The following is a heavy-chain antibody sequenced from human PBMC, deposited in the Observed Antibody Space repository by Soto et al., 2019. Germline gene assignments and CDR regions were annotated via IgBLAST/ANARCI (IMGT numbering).Heavy chain of an antibody. CDR3: ARDHSSGWYGPYYYYDMDV. V-gene: IGHV1-8*01. CDR1: GYTFTSYD. D-gene: IGHD6-19*01. Sequence: QVQLVQSGAEVKKPGASVKVSCKASGYTFTSYDINWVRQATGQGLEWMGWMNPNSGNTGYAQKFQGRVTMTRNTSISTAYMELSRLRSEDTAVYYCARDHSSGWYGPYYYYDMDVWGQGTTVTVSS. CDR2: MNPNSGNT. J-gene: IGHJ6*02.